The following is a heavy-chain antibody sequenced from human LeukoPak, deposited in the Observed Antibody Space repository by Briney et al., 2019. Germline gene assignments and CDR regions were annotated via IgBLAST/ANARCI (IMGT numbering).Heavy chain of an antibody. CDR1: GGTFSSYT. D-gene: IGHD3-22*01. J-gene: IGHJ3*02. Sequence: SVKVSCKASGGTFSSYTISWVRQAPGQGLEWMGGIIPILGIANYAQKFQGRVTITADKSTSTAYMELSSLRSEDTAVYYCAGGGYYDSSGYLDAFDIWGQGTMVTVSS. CDR2: IIPILGIA. CDR3: AGGGYYDSSGYLDAFDI. V-gene: IGHV1-69*10.